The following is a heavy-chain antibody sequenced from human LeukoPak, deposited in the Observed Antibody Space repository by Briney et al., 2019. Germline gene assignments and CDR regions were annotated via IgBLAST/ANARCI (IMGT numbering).Heavy chain of an antibody. CDR3: ARLSDPGSCY. Sequence: GGSLRLSCAASGFTFSSYGMHWVRQAPGKGLEWVAVISYDGSNKYYADSVKGRFTISRDNSKNTLYLQMNSLRSEDTAVYYCARLSDPGSCYWGQGTLVTVSS. V-gene: IGHV3-30*03. J-gene: IGHJ4*02. CDR1: GFTFSSYG. CDR2: ISYDGSNK. D-gene: IGHD2-21*01.